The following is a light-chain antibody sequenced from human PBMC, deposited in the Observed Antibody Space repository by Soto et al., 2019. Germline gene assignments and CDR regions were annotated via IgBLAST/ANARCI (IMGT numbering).Light chain of an antibody. J-gene: IGKJ4*01. CDR1: QSVSSN. V-gene: IGKV3-20*01. CDR2: GAS. Sequence: EIVLTQSPCTLSLSTGERATLSCRASQSVSSNLAWYQQKPGQAPKLLIYGASSRATGIPDRFSGSGSGTDFTLTISRLEPEDFAVYYCQQYGSSPLTFGGGTKVDIK. CDR3: QQYGSSPLT.